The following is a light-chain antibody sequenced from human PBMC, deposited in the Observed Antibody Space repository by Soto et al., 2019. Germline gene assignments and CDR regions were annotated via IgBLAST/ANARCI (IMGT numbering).Light chain of an antibody. CDR2: EVS. CDR1: SXDVGAYNY. CDR3: CSFTSITTYV. V-gene: IGLV2-14*01. Sequence: QSVLTQPASVSGPLGQSITISCTGTSXDVGAYNYVSWYQQQPGKAPKLMISEVSNRPSGVSNRFSGSKSGNTASLIISGLQAEDEADYYCCSFTSITTYVFGTGTKVTVL. J-gene: IGLJ1*01.